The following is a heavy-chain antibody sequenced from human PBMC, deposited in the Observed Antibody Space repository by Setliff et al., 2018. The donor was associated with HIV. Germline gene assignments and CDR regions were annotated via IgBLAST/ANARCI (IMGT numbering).Heavy chain of an antibody. CDR2: IYPGGARR. V-gene: IGHV1-46*01. J-gene: IGHJ4*02. Sequence: ASVKVSCKASGYTFTNYYMHWVRQAPGQGLEWMGIIYPGGARRSYAQKFQGRVTMTWDTSTSTVYMELSSLRSEDTAVYYCARGRGYTYDFQCWGQGTLVTVSS. CDR1: GYTFTNYY. CDR3: ARGRGYTYDFQC. D-gene: IGHD5-18*01.